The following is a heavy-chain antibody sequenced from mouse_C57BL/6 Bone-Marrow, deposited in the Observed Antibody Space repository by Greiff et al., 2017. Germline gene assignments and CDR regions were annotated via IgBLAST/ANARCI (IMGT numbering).Heavy chain of an antibody. CDR2: IYPRSGNT. J-gene: IGHJ4*01. V-gene: IGHV1-81*01. D-gene: IGHD2-12*01. Sequence: QVQLQQSGAELARPGASVKLSCKASGFTFTSYGISWVKQRTGQGLEWIGEIYPRSGNTYYNEKFKGKATLTADKSSSTAYMELRSLTSEDSAVYFCARRVCYYDAMDYWGQGTSVTVSS. CDR1: GFTFTSYG. CDR3: ARRVCYYDAMDY.